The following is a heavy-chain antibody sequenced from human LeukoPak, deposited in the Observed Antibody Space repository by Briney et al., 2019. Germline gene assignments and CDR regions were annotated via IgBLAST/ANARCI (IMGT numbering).Heavy chain of an antibody. CDR2: IDPSDSYT. Sequence: GESLKISCKGSGYSVTSYWISWVRQMPGKGLEWMGRIDPSDSYTNHSPSFQGHVTTSADKSISTAYLQWSSLKASDTAMYYCARLGEGSSGWTVDYWGQGTLVTVSS. J-gene: IGHJ4*02. V-gene: IGHV5-10-1*01. CDR3: ARLGEGSSGWTVDY. D-gene: IGHD6-19*01. CDR1: GYSVTSYW.